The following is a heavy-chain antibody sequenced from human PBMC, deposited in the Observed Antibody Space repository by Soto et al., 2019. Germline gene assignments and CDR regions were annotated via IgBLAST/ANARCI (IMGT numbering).Heavy chain of an antibody. J-gene: IGHJ4*02. V-gene: IGHV4-31*03. D-gene: IGHD2-2*01. Sequence: QVQLQESGPGLVKPSQTLSLTCTVSGGSISSGGYYWSWIRQHPGKGLEWIGYIYYSGSTYYNPSLEGRVTIAVDTSKNQCSLKLSSVTAADTAVYYCARSSNSANYFDYWGQGTLVTVSS. CDR3: ARSSNSANYFDY. CDR1: GGSISSGGYY. CDR2: IYYSGST.